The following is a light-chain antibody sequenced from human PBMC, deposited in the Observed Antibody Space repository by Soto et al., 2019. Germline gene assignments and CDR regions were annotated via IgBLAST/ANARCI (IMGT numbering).Light chain of an antibody. CDR2: WAS. Sequence: DIVMTQSPDSLAVSLGERATINCKSSQSVLYSSNNKNYLAWFQQKPGQPPKLLIYWASTRESGVPDRFSGSGSGTDFTLTISSLQAEDVAVYSCQQSFNTGTFGQGTKVEIK. J-gene: IGKJ1*01. CDR1: QSVLYSSNNKNY. CDR3: QQSFNTGT. V-gene: IGKV4-1*01.